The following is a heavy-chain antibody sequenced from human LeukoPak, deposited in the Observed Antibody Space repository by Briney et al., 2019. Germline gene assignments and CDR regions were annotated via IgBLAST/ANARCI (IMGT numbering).Heavy chain of an antibody. CDR3: AKGLTGGEYSSSWFDY. D-gene: IGHD6-13*01. Sequence: PGGSLRLSCAASGFIFSSYAMSWVRQAPGKGLEWVSVISGTSGSTYYADSVKGRFTNSRDNSKNTLYLEMNSLRAEDTAVYYCAKGLTGGEYSSSWFDYWGQGTLVTVSS. CDR1: GFIFSSYA. J-gene: IGHJ4*02. CDR2: ISGTSGST. V-gene: IGHV3-23*01.